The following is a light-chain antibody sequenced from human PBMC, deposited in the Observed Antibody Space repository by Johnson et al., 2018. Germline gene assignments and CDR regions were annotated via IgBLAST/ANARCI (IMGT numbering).Light chain of an antibody. CDR1: SSNIGNNY. V-gene: IGLV1-51*02. CDR2: ENN. CDR3: GTWDSSLSAGNV. Sequence: QSVLTQPPSVSAAPGQKVTISCSGSSSNIGNNYVYWYQQLPGTAPNLLIYENNKRTSGITDGFAGSKFATSANMAITGLQTGDDADYYCGTWDSSLSAGNVFGTGTKVTVL. J-gene: IGLJ1*01.